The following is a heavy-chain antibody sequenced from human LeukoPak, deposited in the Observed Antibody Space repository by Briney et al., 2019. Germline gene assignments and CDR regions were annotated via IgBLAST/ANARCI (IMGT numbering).Heavy chain of an antibody. CDR3: ARTLLSTVIRQRYNWFDP. D-gene: IGHD2-2*01. CDR1: GGSISSSSYY. V-gene: IGHV4-39*01. J-gene: IGHJ5*02. Sequence: SETLSLTYTVSGGSISSSSYYWGWIRQPPGKGLEWIGSIYYSGSTYYNPSLKSRVTISVDTSKNQFSLKLSSVTAADTAVYYCARTLLSTVIRQRYNWFDPWGQGTLVTVSS. CDR2: IYYSGST.